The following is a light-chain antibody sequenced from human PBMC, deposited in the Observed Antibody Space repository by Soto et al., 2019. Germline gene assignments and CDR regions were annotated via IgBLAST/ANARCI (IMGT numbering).Light chain of an antibody. CDR3: QQYGSSLTWT. V-gene: IGKV3-20*01. J-gene: IGKJ1*01. CDR2: GAS. Sequence: EMVLTQSPGTLSLSPGERATLSCRASQSVSSSSLAWYHKKPGQAPRLLIYGASSRAAGIPDRFSGSGSGTDFTLTISRLEPEDFAVYYCQQYGSSLTWTFGQGTKVDIK. CDR1: QSVSSSS.